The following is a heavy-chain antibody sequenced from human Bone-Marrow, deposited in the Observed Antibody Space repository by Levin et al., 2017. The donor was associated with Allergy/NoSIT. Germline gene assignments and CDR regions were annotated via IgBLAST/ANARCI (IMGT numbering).Heavy chain of an antibody. J-gene: IGHJ6*02. CDR1: GSTLKDSY. Sequence: PGGSLRLSCAASGSTLKDSYMNWVRQAPGKGLVWLSSTSGTGDTTYYEPSVRGRFTISRDSTKNSVFLQMSSLRVEDTAMYFCARSEAGRHHFYYGMDVWGQGTTVIVSS. CDR3: ARSEAGRHHFYYGMDV. D-gene: IGHD6-19*01. CDR2: TSGTGDTT. V-gene: IGHV3-11*01.